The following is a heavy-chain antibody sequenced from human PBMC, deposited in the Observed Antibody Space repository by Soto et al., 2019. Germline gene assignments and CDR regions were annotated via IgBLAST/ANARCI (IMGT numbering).Heavy chain of an antibody. Sequence: SVKVSCKASGGTFSSYAISWVRQAPGQGLEWMGGIIPIFGTANYAQKFQGRVTITADESTSTAYMELSSLRSEDTAVYYCARSQGPYGDYRWVWFDPWGQGTLVTVSS. CDR2: IIPIFGTA. J-gene: IGHJ5*02. V-gene: IGHV1-69*13. CDR3: ARSQGPYGDYRWVWFDP. D-gene: IGHD4-17*01. CDR1: GGTFSSYA.